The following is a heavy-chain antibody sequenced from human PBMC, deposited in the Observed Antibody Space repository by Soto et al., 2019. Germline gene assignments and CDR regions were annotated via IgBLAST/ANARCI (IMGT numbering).Heavy chain of an antibody. J-gene: IGHJ4*02. CDR2: INHSGST. Sequence: SETLSLTCAVSGGSFSGYYWSWIRQPPGKGLEWIGEINHSGSTNYNPSLKSRVTISVDTSKNQFSLKLSSVTAADTAVYYCARGHTPSYYYGSGSYYIDYWGQGTLVTVSS. CDR1: GGSFSGYY. CDR3: ARGHTPSYYYGSGSYYIDY. V-gene: IGHV4-34*01. D-gene: IGHD3-10*01.